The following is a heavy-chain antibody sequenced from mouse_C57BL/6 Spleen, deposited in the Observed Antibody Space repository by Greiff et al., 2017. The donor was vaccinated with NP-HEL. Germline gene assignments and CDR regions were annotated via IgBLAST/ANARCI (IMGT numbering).Heavy chain of an antibody. Sequence: EVQLQQSGPGLVKPSQSLSLTCSVTGYSITSGYYWNWIRQFPGNKLEWMGYISYDGSNNYNPSLKNRISITRGTSKNQFFLKLNSVTTEDTATYYCANYDYDPAWFAYWGQGTLVTVSA. CDR3: ANYDYDPAWFAY. CDR1: GYSITSGYY. V-gene: IGHV3-6*01. CDR2: ISYDGSN. D-gene: IGHD2-4*01. J-gene: IGHJ3*01.